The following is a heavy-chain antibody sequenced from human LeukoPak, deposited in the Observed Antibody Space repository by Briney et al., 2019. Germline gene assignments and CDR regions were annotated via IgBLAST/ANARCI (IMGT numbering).Heavy chain of an antibody. Sequence: GGSLRLSCAASGFTFSSYSMNWVRQAPGKGLEWVSSISSSSSYIYYADSVKGRFTISIDNAKNSLYLQMNSLRAEDTAVYYCARQEGGYYGSGSYSFDYWGQGTLVIVSS. CDR3: ARQEGGYYGSGSYSFDY. D-gene: IGHD3-10*01. J-gene: IGHJ4*02. CDR2: ISSSSSYI. CDR1: GFTFSSYS. V-gene: IGHV3-21*06.